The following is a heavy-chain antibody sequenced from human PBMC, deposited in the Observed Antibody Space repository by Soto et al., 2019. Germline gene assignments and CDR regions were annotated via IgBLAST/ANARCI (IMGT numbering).Heavy chain of an antibody. V-gene: IGHV1-69*06. D-gene: IGHD2-2*01. Sequence: GASVNVSCKASGGTFNKYAISWVRQAPGQGPEWMGGILPIYSTRNYANYAHKFQGRVTITVDTSTSTAYMELSGLKSDDTAIYYCARGVVVVTNYYFDQWGQGTLVTVSS. CDR3: ARGVVVVTNYYFDQ. CDR1: GGTFNKYA. CDR2: ILPIYSTRNYA. J-gene: IGHJ4*02.